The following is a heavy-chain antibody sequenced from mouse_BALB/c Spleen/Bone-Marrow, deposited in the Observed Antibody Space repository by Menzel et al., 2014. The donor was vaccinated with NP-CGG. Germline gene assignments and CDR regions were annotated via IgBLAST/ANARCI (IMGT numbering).Heavy chain of an antibody. CDR2: IRNKANGYTT. CDR3: ARDDYYAMDY. Sequence: LQQSGGGLVQPGGSLRLSCATSGFTFTDYYMSWVRQPPGKALEWLGFIRNKANGYTTEYSASVKGRFTISRDNSQSILYLQMNTLRAEDSATYYCARDDYYAMDYWGQGTSVTVSS. V-gene: IGHV7-3*02. CDR1: GFTFTDYY. J-gene: IGHJ4*01.